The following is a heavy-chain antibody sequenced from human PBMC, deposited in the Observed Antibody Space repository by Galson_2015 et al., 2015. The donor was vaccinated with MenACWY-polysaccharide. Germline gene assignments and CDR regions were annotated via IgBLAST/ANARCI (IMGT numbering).Heavy chain of an antibody. V-gene: IGHV3-30*02. CDR1: GFTFNTFG. Sequence: SLRLSCAASGFTFNTFGMHWVRQAPGKGLEWVAFIRYDGTDKYYGDSVKGRFTISRDNSKNTLYLQMNSLRAEDTAVYYCAKDSSGWYNSFDYWGQGTLVIVSS. J-gene: IGHJ4*02. CDR2: IRYDGTDK. CDR3: AKDSSGWYNSFDY. D-gene: IGHD6-19*01.